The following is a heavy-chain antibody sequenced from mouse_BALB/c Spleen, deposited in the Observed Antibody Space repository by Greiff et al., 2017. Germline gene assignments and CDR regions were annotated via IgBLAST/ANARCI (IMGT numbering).Heavy chain of an antibody. CDR2: IWGDGST. J-gene: IGHJ3*01. CDR3: ARDNRYDGAWFAY. Sequence: VKLMESGPGLVAPSQSLSITCTVSGFSLTGYGVNWVRQPPGKGLEWLGMIWGDGSTDYNSALKSRLSISKDNSKSQVFLKMNSLQTDDTARYYCARDNRYDGAWFAYWGQGTLVTVSA. CDR1: GFSLTGYG. V-gene: IGHV2-6-7*01. D-gene: IGHD2-14*01.